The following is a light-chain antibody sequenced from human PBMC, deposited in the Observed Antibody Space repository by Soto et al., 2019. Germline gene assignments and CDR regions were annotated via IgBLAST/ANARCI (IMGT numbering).Light chain of an antibody. CDR1: QSVSGW. CDR2: DAS. J-gene: IGKJ1*01. Sequence: IQITHSPSTLSASVGETVTVTFRASQSVSGWLAWYQQKPGEAPKLLIYDASALPRGVPSRFSGSGSGTKFTLTIASLQPDDFATYYCQKYETFSGKFGPGTKVAIK. CDR3: QKYETFSGK. V-gene: IGKV1-5*01.